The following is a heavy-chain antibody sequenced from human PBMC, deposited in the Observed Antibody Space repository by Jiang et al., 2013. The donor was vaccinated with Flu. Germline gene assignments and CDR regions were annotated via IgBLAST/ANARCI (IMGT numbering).Heavy chain of an antibody. V-gene: IGHV4-59*08. CDR2: IYYSGST. CDR1: GGSISSYY. J-gene: IGHJ6*04. Sequence: GPGLVKPSETLSLTCTVSGGSISSYYWSWIRQPPGKGLEWIGYIYYSGSTNYNPSLKSRVTISVDTSKNQFSLKLSSVTAADTAVYYCARLSSGSGPYYYYGMDVWGKGTTVTVSS. CDR3: ARLSSGSGPYYYYGMDV. D-gene: IGHD2-15*01.